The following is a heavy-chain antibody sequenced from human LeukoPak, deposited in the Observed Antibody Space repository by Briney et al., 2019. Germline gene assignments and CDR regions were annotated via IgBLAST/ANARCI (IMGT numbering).Heavy chain of an antibody. CDR1: GFTFTSSA. J-gene: IGHJ4*02. CDR2: IVVGSGNT. CDR3: AADSWYSSGWYYFDY. Sequence: GASVKVSCKASGFTFTSSAMQWVRQSRGQRLEWIGWIVVGSGNTNYAQKFQERVTITRDMSTSTAYMELSSLRSEDTAVYYCAADSWYSSGWYYFDYWGQGTLVTVSS. D-gene: IGHD6-19*01. V-gene: IGHV1-58*02.